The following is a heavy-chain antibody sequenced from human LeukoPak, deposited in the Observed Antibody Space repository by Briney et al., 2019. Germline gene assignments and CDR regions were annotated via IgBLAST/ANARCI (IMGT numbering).Heavy chain of an antibody. J-gene: IGHJ4*02. Sequence: GGSLRLSCAASGFTFSSYAMSWVRQAPGKGLEWVSAISGSGGSTYYADSVKGRFTISRDNSKNTLYLQMNSLRAEDTAVYYCAKDGRRTYYYDSSGYYGYWGQGTLVTVSS. CDR2: ISGSGGST. CDR3: AKDGRRTYYYDSSGYYGY. V-gene: IGHV3-23*01. D-gene: IGHD3-22*01. CDR1: GFTFSSYA.